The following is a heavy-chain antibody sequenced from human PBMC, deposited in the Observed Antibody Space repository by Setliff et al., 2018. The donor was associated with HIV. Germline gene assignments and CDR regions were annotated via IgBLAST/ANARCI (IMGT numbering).Heavy chain of an antibody. CDR1: GGSISSYY. Sequence: SETLSLTCTVSGGSISSYYWSWIRQPPGKGLEWIGYIYTSGSTNYNPSLKSRVTISVDTSKNQFSMKLSSVTAADTAVYYCARGLSFYDPGGFDYWGQGTLVTVSS. D-gene: IGHD3-22*01. CDR3: ARGLSFYDPGGFDY. J-gene: IGHJ4*02. V-gene: IGHV4-4*09. CDR2: IYTSGST.